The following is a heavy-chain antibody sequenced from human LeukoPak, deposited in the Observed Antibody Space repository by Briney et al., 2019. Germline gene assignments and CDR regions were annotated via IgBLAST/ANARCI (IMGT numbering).Heavy chain of an antibody. Sequence: GGSLRLSCAASGFTFSSYAMHWVRQAPGKGLEWVAVISYDGSNKYYADSVKGRFTISRDNSKNTLYLQMNSLRAEDTAVYYCAKDRDSSGTEDYWGQGTLVTVSS. CDR2: ISYDGSNK. V-gene: IGHV3-30*04. CDR1: GFTFSSYA. CDR3: AKDRDSSGTEDY. J-gene: IGHJ4*02. D-gene: IGHD3-22*01.